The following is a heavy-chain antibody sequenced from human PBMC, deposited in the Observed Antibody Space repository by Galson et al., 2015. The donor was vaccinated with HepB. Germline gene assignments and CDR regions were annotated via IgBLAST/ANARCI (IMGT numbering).Heavy chain of an antibody. V-gene: IGHV1-18*01. J-gene: IGHJ3*02. CDR1: GYTFTSYG. Sequence: SVKVSCKASGYTFTSYGISWVRQAPGQGLEWMGWISAYNGNTNYAQKLQGRVTMTTDTSTSTAYMELRSLRSDDTAVYYCARGGDCSSTSCVSHDAFDIWGQGTMVTVSS. D-gene: IGHD2-2*01. CDR3: ARGGDCSSTSCVSHDAFDI. CDR2: ISAYNGNT.